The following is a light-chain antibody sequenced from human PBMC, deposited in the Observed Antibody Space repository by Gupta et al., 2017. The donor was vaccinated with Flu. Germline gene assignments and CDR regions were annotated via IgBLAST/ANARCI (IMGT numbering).Light chain of an antibody. CDR1: QSIGPH. CDR2: DAS. CDR3: QLRSSLPMYT. V-gene: IGKV3-11*01. J-gene: IGKJ2*01. Sequence: EIVLTQSPATLSLSPGERATLSCRASQSIGPHLAWYQQHPGQAPRILMFDASNRVTGIPDRFSGSGSGTDFTLTISSREPEDFAVYYCQLRSSLPMYTFGPGTKLEIK.